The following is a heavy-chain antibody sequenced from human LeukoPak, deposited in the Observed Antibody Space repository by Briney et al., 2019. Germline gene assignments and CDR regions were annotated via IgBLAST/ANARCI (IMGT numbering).Heavy chain of an antibody. D-gene: IGHD2-15*01. J-gene: IGHJ6*03. CDR1: GGSISSSNYY. Sequence: SETLSLTCTVSGGSISSSNYYRGWIRQPPGKGLEWIGSFYNSGSTYYNPSLKSRVTISVDTSKSQFSLKLSSVTAADTAVYYCAREANCSGGSCYAHTRNYYYMDVWGKGTTVTISS. CDR3: AREANCSGGSCYAHTRNYYYMDV. V-gene: IGHV4-39*07. CDR2: FYNSGST.